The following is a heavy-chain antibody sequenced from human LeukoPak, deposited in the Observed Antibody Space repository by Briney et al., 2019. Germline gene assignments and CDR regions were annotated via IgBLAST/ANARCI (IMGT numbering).Heavy chain of an antibody. CDR2: INHSGST. CDR3: ARAPYYDSNRNAFDI. D-gene: IGHD3-3*01. Sequence: SETLSLTCAVYGVSFSGYYWSWIRQPPGKGLEWLGEINHSGSTNYNPSLKSRVTISVDTSKNQFSLKLSSVTAADTAVYYCARAPYYDSNRNAFDIWGQGTMVTVSS. J-gene: IGHJ3*02. V-gene: IGHV4-34*01. CDR1: GVSFSGYY.